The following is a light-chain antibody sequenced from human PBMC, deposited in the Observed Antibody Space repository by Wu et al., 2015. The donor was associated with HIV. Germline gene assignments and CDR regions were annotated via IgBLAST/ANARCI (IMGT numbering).Light chain of an antibody. J-gene: IGKJ1*01. CDR3: HQYGSSPQT. Sequence: EIVLTQSPGTLSLSPGERATLSRRATQDVSSTYLGWYQQKPGQAPRLLIYGVSSRATGIPDRFSGSGSGTDFTLTISRLEPEDFAVYYCHQYGSSPQTFGQGTKVEIK. CDR2: GVS. V-gene: IGKV3-20*01. CDR1: QDVSSTY.